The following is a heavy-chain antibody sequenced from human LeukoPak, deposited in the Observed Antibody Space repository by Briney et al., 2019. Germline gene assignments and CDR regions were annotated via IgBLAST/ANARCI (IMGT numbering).Heavy chain of an antibody. Sequence: SGGSLRLSCAASGFTFSTYGMHWVRQAPGKGLEWVSYISSSSSTIYYADSVKGRFTISRDNAKNSLYLQMNSLRAEDTAVYYCARDENVDYWGQGTLVTVSS. V-gene: IGHV3-48*01. CDR1: GFTFSTYG. J-gene: IGHJ4*02. D-gene: IGHD2/OR15-2a*01. CDR2: ISSSSSTI. CDR3: ARDENVDY.